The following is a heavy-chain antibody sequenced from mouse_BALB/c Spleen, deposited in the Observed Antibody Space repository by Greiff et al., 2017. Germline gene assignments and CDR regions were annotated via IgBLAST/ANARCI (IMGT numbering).Heavy chain of an antibody. V-gene: IGHV14-4*02. CDR3: NCYYVRFYFDY. Sequence: EVQLQQSGAELVRSGASVKLSCTASGFNIKDYYMHWVKQRPEQGLEWIGWIDPENGDTEYAPKFQGKATMTADTSSNTAYLQLSSLTSEATAVFYCNCYYVRFYFDYWGQGTTLTVSS. J-gene: IGHJ2*01. D-gene: IGHD1-1*01. CDR1: GFNIKDYY. CDR2: IDPENGDT.